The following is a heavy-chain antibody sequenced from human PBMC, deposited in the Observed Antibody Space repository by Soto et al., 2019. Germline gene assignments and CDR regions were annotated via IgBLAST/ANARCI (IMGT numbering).Heavy chain of an antibody. V-gene: IGHV1-46*01. J-gene: IGHJ4*02. D-gene: IGHD3-10*02. Sequence: QVQLVQSGAEVKKPGASVKISCKASGYTFTIYYMHWVRQSPVQGLEWMGRINPSGGSTNYAQKLSCRVAMTRETSTSTVYMEINSLRSEDTAVYYCARHPYLVCITAVCSPLAYCGQGNLVTVYS. CDR2: INPSGGST. CDR1: GYTFTIYY. CDR3: ARHPYLVCITAVCSPLAY.